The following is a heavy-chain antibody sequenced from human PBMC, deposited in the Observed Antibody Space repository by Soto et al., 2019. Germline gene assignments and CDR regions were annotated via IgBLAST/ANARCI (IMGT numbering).Heavy chain of an antibody. CDR1: GDSVSSVSPV. CDR2: ISYSGST. Sequence: SETLSLTCTFSGDSVSSVSPVCTCISQHPGKGLEWLGYISYSGSTYYNPSLNPSPKTRLSISIDTSENHFSLHLSSVNAADTAVYYCARGRPMMGDQTFFDYWGPGTLVTVS. CDR3: ARGRPMMGDQTFFDY. D-gene: IGHD1-26*01. V-gene: IGHV4-31*03. J-gene: IGHJ4*02.